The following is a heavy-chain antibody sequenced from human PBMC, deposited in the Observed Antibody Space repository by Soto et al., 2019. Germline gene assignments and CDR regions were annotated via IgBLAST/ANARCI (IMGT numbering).Heavy chain of an antibody. Sequence: GASVKVSCKASGGTFSSYAISWVRQAPGQGLEWMGGIIPIVGTANYAQKFQGRVTITADKSTSTAYMELSSLRSEDTAMYYCAREVPQFALGMDVWGQGTTVTVSS. CDR1: GGTFSSYA. D-gene: IGHD3-10*01. CDR2: IIPIVGTA. V-gene: IGHV1-69*06. J-gene: IGHJ6*02. CDR3: AREVPQFALGMDV.